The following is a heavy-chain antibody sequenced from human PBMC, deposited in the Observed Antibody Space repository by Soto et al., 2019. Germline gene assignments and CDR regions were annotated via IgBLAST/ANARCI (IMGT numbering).Heavy chain of an antibody. D-gene: IGHD3-22*01. V-gene: IGHV1-69*06. CDR2: IIPIFGTA. CDR3: ARPCSSGFSYYGMDV. Sequence: ASVKVSCKASGGTFSSYAISWVRQAPGQGLEWMGGIIPIFGTANYAQKFQGRVTITADKSTSTAYMELSSLRSEDTAVYYCARPCSSGFSYYGMDVWGQGTTVTVSS. J-gene: IGHJ6*02. CDR1: GGTFSSYA.